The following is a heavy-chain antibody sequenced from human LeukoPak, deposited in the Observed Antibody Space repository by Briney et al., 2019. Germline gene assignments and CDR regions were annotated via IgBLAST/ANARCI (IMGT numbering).Heavy chain of an antibody. CDR1: GFTFSNYG. CDR2: IRYDGSNK. Sequence: GGSLRLSCAASGFTFSNYGMHWVRQAPGKGLEWVAFIRYDGSNKYYADSVKGRFTISRDNSKNTLYLQMNSLRAEDTAVYYCAKGGEYSSSWYYYYYYMDVWGKGTTVTISS. V-gene: IGHV3-30*02. D-gene: IGHD6-13*01. J-gene: IGHJ6*03. CDR3: AKGGEYSSSWYYYYYYMDV.